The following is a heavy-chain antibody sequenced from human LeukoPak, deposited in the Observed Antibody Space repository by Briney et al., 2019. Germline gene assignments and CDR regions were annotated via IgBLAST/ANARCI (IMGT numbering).Heavy chain of an antibody. J-gene: IGHJ4*02. D-gene: IGHD6-6*01. CDR1: GGSISSYY. V-gene: IGHV4-59*01. Sequence: SETLSLTCTVSGGSISSYYWSWIRQPPGKGLEWIGYIYYSGSTNYNPSLKSRVTISVDTSKDQFSLKLSSVTAADTAVYYCARSLIAAREPFDYWGQGTLVTVSS. CDR3: ARSLIAAREPFDY. CDR2: IYYSGST.